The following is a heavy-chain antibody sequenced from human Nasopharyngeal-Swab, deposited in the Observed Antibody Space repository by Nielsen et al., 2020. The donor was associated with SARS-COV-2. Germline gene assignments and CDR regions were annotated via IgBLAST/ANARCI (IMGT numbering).Heavy chain of an antibody. D-gene: IGHD2-2*03. Sequence: GESLKISCAASGFTFSDYYMSWIRQAPGKGLEWVANIKQDGSEKYYVDSVKGRFTISRDNAKNSLYLQMNSLRAEDTAVYYCARVGIVVVPAAAWDFDYWGQGTLVTVSS. CDR3: ARVGIVVVPAAAWDFDY. V-gene: IGHV3-7*01. J-gene: IGHJ4*02. CDR1: GFTFSDYY. CDR2: IKQDGSEK.